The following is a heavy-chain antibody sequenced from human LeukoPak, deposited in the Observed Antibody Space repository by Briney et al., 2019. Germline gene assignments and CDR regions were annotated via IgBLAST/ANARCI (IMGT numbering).Heavy chain of an antibody. CDR1: GYTFTGYF. V-gene: IGHV1-2*02. CDR2: INPNSGGT. D-gene: IGHD2-8*02. J-gene: IGHJ4*02. Sequence: ASVTVSCKASGYTFTGYFLHWVRQAPGHGLEWMGWINPNSGGTKYAQKFQGRVTLTRDTSITTAYMDLTRLKSDDTAVYFCARDLGTGDLSFDYWGQGTLLSVSS. CDR3: ARDLGTGDLSFDY.